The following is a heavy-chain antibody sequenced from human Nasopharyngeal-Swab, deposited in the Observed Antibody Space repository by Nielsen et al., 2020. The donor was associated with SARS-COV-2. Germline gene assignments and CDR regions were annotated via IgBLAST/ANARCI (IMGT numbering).Heavy chain of an antibody. V-gene: IGHV1-2*06. Sequence: ASVTVSCKASGYTFTGYYMHWVRQAPGQGLEWMGRINPNSGGTNYAQKFQGRVTMTRDTSISTAYMELSRLRSDDTAVYYCARVWSGSGSYPDYYYYMDVWGKGTTVTVSS. D-gene: IGHD3-10*01. CDR1: GYTFTGYY. CDR3: ARVWSGSGSYPDYYYYMDV. CDR2: INPNSGGT. J-gene: IGHJ6*03.